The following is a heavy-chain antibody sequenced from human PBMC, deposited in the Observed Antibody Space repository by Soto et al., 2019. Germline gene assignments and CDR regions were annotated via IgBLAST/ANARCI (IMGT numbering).Heavy chain of an antibody. V-gene: IGHV5-10-1*03. D-gene: IGHD2-8*02. CDR3: ARSLAYCTGGTCYKGYGMDV. CDR1: GFTFTRHW. CDR2: IDPSDSYT. Sequence: EVQLVQSGAEVKKPGESLRISSKGSGFTFTRHWISWVRQMPGGGLEWMGKIDPSDSYTNYSPSFQGHVTISADKSINTAYLQWSGLQASDTAMYYCARSLAYCTGGTCYKGYGMDVWGQGTTVIVSS. J-gene: IGHJ6*02.